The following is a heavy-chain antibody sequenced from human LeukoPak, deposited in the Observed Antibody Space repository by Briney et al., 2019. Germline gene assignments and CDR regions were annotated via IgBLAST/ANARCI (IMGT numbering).Heavy chain of an antibody. D-gene: IGHD5-18*01. CDR3: AKGAGGYSYGNHNY. CDR1: GFTFSSYA. J-gene: IGHJ4*02. CDR2: ISGSGGST. V-gene: IGHV3-23*01. Sequence: GGSLRLSCAASGFTFSSYAMSWVRQAPGKGLEWVSAISGSGGSTYYADSVKGRFTISRDNSKNTLYLQMNSPRAEDTAVYYCAKGAGGYSYGNHNYWGQGTPVTVSS.